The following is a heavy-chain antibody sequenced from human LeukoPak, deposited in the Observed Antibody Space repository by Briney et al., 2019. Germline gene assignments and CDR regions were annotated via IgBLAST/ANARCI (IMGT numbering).Heavy chain of an antibody. J-gene: IGHJ4*02. Sequence: GGSLRLSCAASGFTFSSYAMSWVRQAPGKGLEWVSAISGSGGSTCYADSVKGRFTISRDNSKNTLYLQMNSLRAEDTAVYYCASQPYYYGSGSQGYWGQGTLVTASS. CDR3: ASQPYYYGSGSQGY. CDR2: ISGSGGST. CDR1: GFTFSSYA. V-gene: IGHV3-23*01. D-gene: IGHD3-10*01.